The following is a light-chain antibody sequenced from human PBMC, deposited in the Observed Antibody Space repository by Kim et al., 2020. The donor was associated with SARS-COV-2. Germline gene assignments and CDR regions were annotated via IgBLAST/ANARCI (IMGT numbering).Light chain of an antibody. CDR1: QTVSTSY. J-gene: IGKJ4*01. V-gene: IGKV3-20*01. CDR3: QQYASSPTT. Sequence: SPGERATLSCRASQTVSTSYLAWYQPKPGQAPRLLINDASRRATGIPDRFSGSGSGTDFTLTISRLEPEDFAVYYCQQYASSPTTFGGGTKVDIK. CDR2: DAS.